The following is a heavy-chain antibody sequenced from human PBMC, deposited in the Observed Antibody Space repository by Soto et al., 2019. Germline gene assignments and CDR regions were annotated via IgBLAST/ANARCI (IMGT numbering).Heavy chain of an antibody. CDR2: IYYSGST. CDR1: GGSISSCGYY. J-gene: IGHJ3*02. D-gene: IGHD3-16*01. V-gene: IGHV4-31*03. Sequence: SETLSLTCTVSGGSISSCGYYWSWIRQHPGKGLEWIGYIYYSGSTYYNPSLKSRVTISVDTSKNQFSLKLSSVTAADTAVYYCASWGFQRLFDIWGQGTMVTVSS. CDR3: ASWGFQRLFDI.